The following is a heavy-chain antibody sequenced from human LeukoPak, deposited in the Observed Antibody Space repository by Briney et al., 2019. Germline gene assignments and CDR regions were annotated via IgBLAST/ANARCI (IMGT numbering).Heavy chain of an antibody. CDR1: GFTFSNAW. D-gene: IGHD3-22*01. Sequence: NSGGSLRLSCAASGFTFSNAWMSWVRQAPGKGLEWVGRIKSKTDGGTTDYAAPVKGRFTISRDDSKNTLYLQMDSLKTEDTAVYYCTYHYYDSSGYSRWGQGTLVTVSS. CDR3: TYHYYDSSGYSR. CDR2: IKSKTDGGTT. V-gene: IGHV3-15*01. J-gene: IGHJ4*02.